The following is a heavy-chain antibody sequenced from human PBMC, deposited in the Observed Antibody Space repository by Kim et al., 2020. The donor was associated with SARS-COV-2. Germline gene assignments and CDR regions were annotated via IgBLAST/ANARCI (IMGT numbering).Heavy chain of an antibody. Sequence: SETLSLTCTVSGGSISSGGYYWSWIRQHPGKGLEWIGYIYYSGSTYYNPSLKSRITISVDTSKNQFSLKLSSVTAADTAVYYCARTLDTAANWFDPWCQGTLVTVSS. V-gene: IGHV4-31*03. J-gene: IGHJ5*02. CDR1: GGSISSGGYY. CDR3: ARTLDTAANWFDP. D-gene: IGHD5-18*01. CDR2: IYYSGST.